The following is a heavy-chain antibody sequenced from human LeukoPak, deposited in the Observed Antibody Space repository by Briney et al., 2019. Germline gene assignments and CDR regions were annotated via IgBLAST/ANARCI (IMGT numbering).Heavy chain of an antibody. Sequence: PGGSLRLSCAASGFTFSSYWMGWVRQAPGKGLEWVANIKQDGSEKYYVDSVKGRFTISRDNAKNSLYLQMNSLRAEDTAVYYCARGSAAAGTYWFDPWGQGTLVTVSS. D-gene: IGHD6-13*01. CDR3: ARGSAAAGTYWFDP. J-gene: IGHJ5*02. V-gene: IGHV3-7*01. CDR1: GFTFSSYW. CDR2: IKQDGSEK.